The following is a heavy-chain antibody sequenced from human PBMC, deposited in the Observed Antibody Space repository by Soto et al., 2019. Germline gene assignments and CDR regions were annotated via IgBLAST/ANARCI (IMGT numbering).Heavy chain of an antibody. V-gene: IGHV3-48*01. D-gene: IGHD3-16*01. J-gene: IGHJ4*02. Sequence: EVQLVESGGGLVQPGESLRLSCAASGFTMRSYTMDWVRQAPGKGLEWVAYISSTSRSIYYADSVKGRFTISRDNAGNPRYLQMTSRRFEDPAVYYGVREAYNSSAYGGQGT. CDR3: VREAYNSSAY. CDR2: ISSTSRSI. CDR1: GFTMRSYT.